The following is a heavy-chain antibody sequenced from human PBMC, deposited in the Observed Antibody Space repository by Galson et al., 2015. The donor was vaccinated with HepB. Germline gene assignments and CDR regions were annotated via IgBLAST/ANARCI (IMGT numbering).Heavy chain of an antibody. CDR1: GFTFSSYW. J-gene: IGHJ6*02. CDR3: ARDMGSGCTSITCYWHGLDV. V-gene: IGHV3-7*03. Sequence: SLRLSCAASGFTFSSYWMSWVRQAPGKGLEWVANINQDGSEKYYVDSVKGRFTISRDNAKNSLYLQMSSLRAEDSAMYYCARDMGSGCTSITCYWHGLDVWGQGTTVIVSS. CDR2: INQDGSEK. D-gene: IGHD3-10*01.